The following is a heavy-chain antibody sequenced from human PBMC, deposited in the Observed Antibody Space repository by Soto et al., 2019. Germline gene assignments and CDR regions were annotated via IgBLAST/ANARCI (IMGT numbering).Heavy chain of an antibody. CDR3: ANLDHYYDSSGYYPFDY. CDR1: GFTFSSYA. CDR2: ISGSGGST. V-gene: IGHV3-23*01. Sequence: GSLRLSCAASGFTFSSYAMSWVRQSPGKGLEWVSAISGSGGSTYYADSVKGRFTISRDNSKNTLYLQMNSLRAEDTAVYYCANLDHYYDSSGYYPFDYWGQGTLVIVSS. J-gene: IGHJ4*02. D-gene: IGHD3-22*01.